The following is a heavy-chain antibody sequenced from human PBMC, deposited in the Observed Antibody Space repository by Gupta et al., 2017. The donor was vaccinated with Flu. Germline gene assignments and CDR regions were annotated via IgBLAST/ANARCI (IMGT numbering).Heavy chain of an antibody. V-gene: IGHV3-23*01. CDR1: GFTFSTND. Sequence: EVQLLESGGGLEQPGGSLRLSCAASGFTFSTNDMTWIRQAPGKGLEWVSSINGNGGNTDADSVKGRFTIPRDNARNTLFLQMNRLRAEDTAIYYGANSIPSWYFDLGGRGTMVTVSS. D-gene: IGHD2-21*01. CDR3: ANSIPSWYFDL. CDR2: INGNGGNT. J-gene: IGHJ2*01.